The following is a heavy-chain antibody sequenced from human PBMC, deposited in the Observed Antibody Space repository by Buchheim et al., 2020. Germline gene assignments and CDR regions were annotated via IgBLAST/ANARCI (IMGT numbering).Heavy chain of an antibody. D-gene: IGHD3-3*01. Sequence: QVQLVESGGGVVQPGRSLRFSCAASGFTFSSYGMHWVRQVPGKGLEWVAFIRYDGSNKYYADSVKGRFTISRDNSKNTLYLQMNSLRAEDTAVYYCAKSRDNYNFWSGTDYYYYYYGMDVWGQGTT. CDR2: IRYDGSNK. J-gene: IGHJ6*02. V-gene: IGHV3-30*02. CDR3: AKSRDNYNFWSGTDYYYYYYGMDV. CDR1: GFTFSSYG.